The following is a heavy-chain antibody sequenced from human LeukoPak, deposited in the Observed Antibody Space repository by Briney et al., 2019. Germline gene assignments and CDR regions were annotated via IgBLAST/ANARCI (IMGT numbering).Heavy chain of an antibody. CDR3: ARDPDGGRDYSNYGAPYYFDY. Sequence: GASVKVSCKASGGTFSSYAISWVRQAPGQGLEWMGGIIPIFGTANYAQKFQGRVTITADESTSTAYMELSSLRSEDTAVYYCARDPDGGRDYSNYGAPYYFDYWGQGTLVTVSS. D-gene: IGHD4-11*01. CDR2: IIPIFGTA. V-gene: IGHV1-69*13. J-gene: IGHJ4*02. CDR1: GGTFSSYA.